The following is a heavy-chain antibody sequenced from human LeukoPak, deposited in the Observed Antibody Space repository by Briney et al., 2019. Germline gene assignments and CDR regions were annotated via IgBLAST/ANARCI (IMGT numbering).Heavy chain of an antibody. Sequence: GGSLILSCAASGFTLSGAAMHWVRQASGKGLEWLGRIRSKADSYTTAYAASVKGRFSVSRDDSKNTAYLQMNSLKTEDTAVYYCRAAVAGDYFDLWGRGTLVTVSS. CDR1: GFTLSGAA. CDR3: RAAVAGDYFDL. D-gene: IGHD6-19*01. V-gene: IGHV3-73*01. CDR2: IRSKADSYTT. J-gene: IGHJ2*01.